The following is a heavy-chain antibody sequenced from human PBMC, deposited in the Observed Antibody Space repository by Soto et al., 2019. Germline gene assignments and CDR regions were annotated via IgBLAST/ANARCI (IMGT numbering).Heavy chain of an antibody. CDR1: GGSISGYY. J-gene: IGHJ4*02. Sequence: SETLSLTCSVSGGSISGYYWSWIRQPPGKGLEWIGYIYYGGSTRHNPSLDSRVTVSADTSKNQISLRLTSVTAADTAVYYCARSGNSNGLVFDYWGQGILVTVSS. D-gene: IGHD5-18*01. CDR2: IYYGGST. V-gene: IGHV4-59*01. CDR3: ARSGNSNGLVFDY.